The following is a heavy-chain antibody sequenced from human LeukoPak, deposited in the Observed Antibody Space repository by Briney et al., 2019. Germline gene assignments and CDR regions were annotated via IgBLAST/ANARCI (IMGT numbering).Heavy chain of an antibody. Sequence: SETLSLTCAVSGYSISSGYYWGWIRQPAGKGLEWIGRIYTSGRTNLNPALKSRVTLSLDTSKNQFSLNLTSVAAADTAVYYCVRGHNSGWSDFDYWGLGTLVTVSS. CDR1: GYSISSGYY. D-gene: IGHD6-19*01. CDR3: VRGHNSGWSDFDY. J-gene: IGHJ4*02. CDR2: IYTSGRT. V-gene: IGHV4-38-2*01.